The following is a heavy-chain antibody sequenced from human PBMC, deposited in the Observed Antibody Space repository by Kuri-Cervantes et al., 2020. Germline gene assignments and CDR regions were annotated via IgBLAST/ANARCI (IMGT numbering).Heavy chain of an antibody. J-gene: IGHJ4*02. CDR2: IYSGGST. Sequence: GESLKISCAASGFTFSSYGIHWVRQAPGKGLEWVSVIYSGGSTYYADSVKGRFTISRDNSKNTLYLQMNSLRAEDTAVYYCAKGGSTSGYAPLDYWGQGTLVTVSS. CDR3: AKGGSTSGYAPLDY. V-gene: IGHV3-NL1*01. D-gene: IGHD2-2*01. CDR1: GFTFSSYG.